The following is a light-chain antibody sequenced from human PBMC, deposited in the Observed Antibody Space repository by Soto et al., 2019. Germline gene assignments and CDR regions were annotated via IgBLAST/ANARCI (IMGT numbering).Light chain of an antibody. CDR3: AAWDDSLNGYV. J-gene: IGLJ1*01. V-gene: IGLV1-44*01. CDR1: SSNIGSNT. Sequence: QAVVTQPPSASGTPGQRVTISCSGSSSNIGSNTVNWYQQLPGTAPKLLIHANNQRPSGVPDRFSGSKSGTSASLAISCLQSEAADYYCAAWDDSLNGYVFGTGTKLTVL. CDR2: ANN.